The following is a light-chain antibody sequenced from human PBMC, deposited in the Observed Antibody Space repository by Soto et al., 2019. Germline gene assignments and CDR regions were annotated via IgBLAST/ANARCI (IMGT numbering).Light chain of an antibody. CDR3: QQYSSTPCT. V-gene: IGKV4-1*01. CDR1: QSVLYSSNNKNY. Sequence: DIVVTQSPDSLAVSLGERATINCKSSQSVLYSSNNKNYLAWYQQKPGQPPKLLIYWASTRESGVPDRFSGSGSGTDFTLTITSLQAEDVAVYYCQQYSSTPCTFGQGTKLEIK. CDR2: WAS. J-gene: IGKJ2*02.